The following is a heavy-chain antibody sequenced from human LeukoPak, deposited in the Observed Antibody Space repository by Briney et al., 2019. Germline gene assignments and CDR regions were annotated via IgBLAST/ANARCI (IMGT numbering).Heavy chain of an antibody. J-gene: IGHJ4*02. CDR1: GFIFSSYS. CDR3: ARDYYDSSGYCEFDY. Sequence: PGGSLRLSCAASGFIFSSYSMDWVRQAPGNGLEWVSSISSSSSYIYYADSVKGPFTSPRDNAKNSLYLQMNRLRAEDTAVYYCARDYYDSSGYCEFDYWGQGTLVTVSS. D-gene: IGHD3-22*01. CDR2: ISSSSSYI. V-gene: IGHV3-21*01.